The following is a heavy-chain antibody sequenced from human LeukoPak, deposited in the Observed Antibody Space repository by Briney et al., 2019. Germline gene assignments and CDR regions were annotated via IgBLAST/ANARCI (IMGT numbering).Heavy chain of an antibody. Sequence: PGGSLRLSCAASGFTFSSYSMNWVRQAPGKGLEWVSSISSSSSYICYADSVKGRFTISRDNSKNTLYLQMNSLRAEDTAVYYCARVLWSGPFDPWGQGTLVTVSS. CDR2: ISSSSSYI. CDR3: ARVLWSGPFDP. V-gene: IGHV3-21*01. D-gene: IGHD3-3*01. CDR1: GFTFSSYS. J-gene: IGHJ5*02.